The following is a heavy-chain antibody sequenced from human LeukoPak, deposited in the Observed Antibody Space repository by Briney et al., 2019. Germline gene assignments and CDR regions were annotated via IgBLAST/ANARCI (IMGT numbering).Heavy chain of an antibody. CDR3: ARSAANYDILTGRGAFDI. CDR1: GGTFSSYA. Sequence: GASVKVSCKASGGTFSSYAISWVRQAPGQGLEWMGGIIPIFGTTSYAQKFQGRVTITADKSTNTAYMELSSLRSEDTAVYYCARSAANYDILTGRGAFDIWGQGTMVTVSS. J-gene: IGHJ3*02. V-gene: IGHV1-69*06. CDR2: IIPIFGTT. D-gene: IGHD3-9*01.